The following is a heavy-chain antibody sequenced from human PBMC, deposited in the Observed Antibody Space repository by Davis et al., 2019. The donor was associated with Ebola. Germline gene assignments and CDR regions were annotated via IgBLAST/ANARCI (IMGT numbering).Heavy chain of an antibody. V-gene: IGHV4-30-4*01. CDR2: IFYSGST. CDR3: ARDTMDYYDSSGSFDP. Sequence: MPSETLSLTCTVSGGSISSGDYYWNWIRQPPGKGLEWIGYIFYSGSTYYNPSLKSRVTISVDTSKNQFSLKLSSVTAADTAVYYCARDTMDYYDSSGSFDPWGQGTLVTVSS. D-gene: IGHD3-22*01. CDR1: GGSISSGDYY. J-gene: IGHJ5*02.